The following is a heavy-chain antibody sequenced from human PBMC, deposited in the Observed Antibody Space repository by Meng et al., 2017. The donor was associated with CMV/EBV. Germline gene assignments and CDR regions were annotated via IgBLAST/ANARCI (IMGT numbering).Heavy chain of an antibody. Sequence: ETLSLTCTVSGGSISSSSYYWGWIRQPPGKGLEWVSSISSSSSYIYYADSVKGRFTISRDNAKNSLHLQMNSLRAEDTAVYFCARSGVFGCSSTSCYDLDAFDIWGQGTMVTVSS. D-gene: IGHD2-2*01. J-gene: IGHJ3*02. V-gene: IGHV3-21*06. CDR2: ISSSSSYI. CDR3: ARSGVFGCSSTSCYDLDAFDI. CDR1: GGSISSSS.